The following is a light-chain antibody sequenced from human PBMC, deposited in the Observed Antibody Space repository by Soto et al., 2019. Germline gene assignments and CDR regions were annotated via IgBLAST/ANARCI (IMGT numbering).Light chain of an antibody. CDR1: SCDVGGYNY. Sequence: QSALTQPASVSGSPGQSITISCTGTSCDVGGYNYVSWYQQHPGKAPKLMIYDVSNRPSGVSNRFSGSKSGTTASLTISGLQAEDEADYYCSSYTSSGTLVVFGGGTELTVL. CDR2: DVS. J-gene: IGLJ2*01. V-gene: IGLV2-14*01. CDR3: SSYTSSGTLVV.